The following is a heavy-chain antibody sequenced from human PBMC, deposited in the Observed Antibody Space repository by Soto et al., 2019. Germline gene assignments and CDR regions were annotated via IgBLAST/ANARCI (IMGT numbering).Heavy chain of an antibody. CDR2: IESGGST. Sequence: GGSMRLSCTASGFTVSSTYMSWARQEQRMGLEWVAVIESGGSTHYADSVKGRFTISRDIPKNMIYLQLRTLRAEDTAVYYCAKDLGPLRLLNYYFYGLDVWGQGTTVTVS. J-gene: IGHJ6*02. CDR1: GFTVSSTY. CDR3: AKDLGPLRLLNYYFYGLDV. V-gene: IGHV3-53*01. D-gene: IGHD2-15*01.